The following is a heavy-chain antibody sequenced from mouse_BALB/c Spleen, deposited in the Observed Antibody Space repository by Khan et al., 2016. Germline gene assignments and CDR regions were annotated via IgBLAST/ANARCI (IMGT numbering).Heavy chain of an antibody. J-gene: IGHJ3*01. CDR1: GYTFTSYW. CDR2: IFPGTGTT. CDR3: ARPMRTPWFAY. V-gene: IGHV1S132*01. Sequence: QVQLQQSGAELVKPGASVKLSCKTSGYTFTSYWIQWVKQRPGQGLGWIGEIFPGTGTTYYNEKFKGKATLTIDTSSSTAYMQLSSLTSEDSAVYFCARPMRTPWFAYWGQGTLVTVSA. D-gene: IGHD2-3*01.